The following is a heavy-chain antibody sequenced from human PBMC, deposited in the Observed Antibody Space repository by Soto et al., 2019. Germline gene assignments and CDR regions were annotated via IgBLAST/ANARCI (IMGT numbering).Heavy chain of an antibody. Sequence: SETLSLTCTVSGGSISSYYWSWIRQPPGKGLEWIGYIYYSGSTNYNPSLKSRVTISVDTSKNQFSLKLSSVTAADTAVYYCARVGQEEIWSGYYSDWFDHWGQGTLVTVSS. CDR2: IYYSGST. D-gene: IGHD3-3*01. V-gene: IGHV4-59*01. CDR3: ARVGQEEIWSGYYSDWFDH. CDR1: GGSISSYY. J-gene: IGHJ5*02.